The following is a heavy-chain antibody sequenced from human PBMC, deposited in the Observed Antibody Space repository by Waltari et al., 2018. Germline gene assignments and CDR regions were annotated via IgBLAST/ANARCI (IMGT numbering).Heavy chain of an antibody. D-gene: IGHD7-27*01. CDR2: IYYSGST. Sequence: QLQLQESGPGLVKPSETLSLTCTVSGGSISSSSYHWGWIRQPPGEGLEWIGSIYYSGSTYYNPSLKSRVTISVDTSKNQFSLKLSSVTAADTAVYYCARHGPLVANWGPHDAFDIWGQGTMVTVSS. J-gene: IGHJ3*02. CDR1: GGSISSSSYH. CDR3: ARHGPLVANWGPHDAFDI. V-gene: IGHV4-39*01.